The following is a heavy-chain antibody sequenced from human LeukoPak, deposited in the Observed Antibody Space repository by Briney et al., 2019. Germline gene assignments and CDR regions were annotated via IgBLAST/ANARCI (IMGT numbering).Heavy chain of an antibody. CDR2: ISGSGGST. D-gene: IGHD3-10*01. CDR1: GFTFSSYA. CDR3: AKSPTMVRSYYFDY. Sequence: PGGSLRPSCAASGFTFSSYAMSWVRQAPGKGLEWVSAISGSGGSTYYADSVKGRFTISRDNSKNTLYLQMNSLRAEDTAVYYCAKSPTMVRSYYFDYWGQGTLVTVSS. J-gene: IGHJ4*02. V-gene: IGHV3-23*01.